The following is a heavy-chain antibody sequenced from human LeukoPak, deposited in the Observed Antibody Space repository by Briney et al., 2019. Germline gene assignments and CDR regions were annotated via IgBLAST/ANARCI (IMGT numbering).Heavy chain of an antibody. V-gene: IGHV3-21*01. CDR3: AKDSHSWSRDY. Sequence: GGSLRLSCTASGFTFINYSMNWVRQAPGKGLEWVSSISTNSAFTYYADSVRGRFTISRDNAKKSLYLEMNSLRAEDTAVYYCAKDSHSWSRDYWGQGTLVTVSS. D-gene: IGHD6-13*01. CDR1: GFTFINYS. J-gene: IGHJ4*02. CDR2: ISTNSAFT.